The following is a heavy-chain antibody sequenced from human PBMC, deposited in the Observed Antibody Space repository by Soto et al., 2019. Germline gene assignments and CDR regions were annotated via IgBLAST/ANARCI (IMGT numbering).Heavy chain of an antibody. Sequence: GGSLRLSCAASGFTFSDYYMSWIRQAPGKGLEWVSYISSSGSTIYYADSVKGRFTISRDNAKNSLYLQMNSLRAEDTAVYYCARGEWEPFANYDFWSGYIYFDYWGQGTLVTVSS. CDR3: ARGEWEPFANYDFWSGYIYFDY. CDR2: ISSSGSTI. J-gene: IGHJ4*02. D-gene: IGHD3-3*01. CDR1: GFTFSDYY. V-gene: IGHV3-11*01.